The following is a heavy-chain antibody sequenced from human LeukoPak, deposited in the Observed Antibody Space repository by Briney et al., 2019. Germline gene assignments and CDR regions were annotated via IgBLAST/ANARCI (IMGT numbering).Heavy chain of an antibody. D-gene: IGHD4/OR15-4a*01. CDR1: GVSISTDY. Sequence: SETLSLTCTVSGVSISTDYWTWFRQSPGKGLEWIGYIHYSGSTSYNPSLKSRVTISVDTSKNQFSLKLTSVTSADTAVYYCARDAGATAYWGQGALVTVSS. CDR2: IHYSGST. V-gene: IGHV4-59*01. CDR3: ARDAGATAY. J-gene: IGHJ4*02.